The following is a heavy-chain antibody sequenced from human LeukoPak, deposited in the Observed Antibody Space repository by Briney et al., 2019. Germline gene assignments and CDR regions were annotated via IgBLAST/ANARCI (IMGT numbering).Heavy chain of an antibody. J-gene: IGHJ3*02. D-gene: IGHD3-3*01. CDR1: GGSISSYY. CDR3: ARELRSRDAFDI. Sequence: SETLSLTCTVSGGSISSYYWSWIRQPSGKGLEWIGYIYYSGSTNYNPSLKSRVTISVDTSKNQFSLKLSSVTAADTAVYYCARELRSRDAFDIWGQGTMVTVSS. V-gene: IGHV4-59*01. CDR2: IYYSGST.